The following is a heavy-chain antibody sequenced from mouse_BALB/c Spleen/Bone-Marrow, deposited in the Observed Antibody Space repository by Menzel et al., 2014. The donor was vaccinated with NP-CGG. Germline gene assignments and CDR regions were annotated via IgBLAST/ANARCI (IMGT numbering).Heavy chain of an antibody. J-gene: IGHJ4*01. CDR3: SRGRRDALDY. Sequence: VKLMESGAELVKPGASVKLSCKASGYTFTSYYMYWVKQRPGQGLEWFGEINPSNGGTNFNEKFENKATLTVDKSSSTAYMQHSSLTSEDSAVYYCSRGRRDALDYWGQGTSVTVSS. CDR2: INPSNGGT. CDR1: GYTFTSYY. V-gene: IGHV1S81*02.